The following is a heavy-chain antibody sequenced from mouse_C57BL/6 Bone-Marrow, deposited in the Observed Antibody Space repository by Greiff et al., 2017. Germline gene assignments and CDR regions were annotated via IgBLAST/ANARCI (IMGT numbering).Heavy chain of an antibody. Sequence: DVMLVESGGGLVKPGGSLKLSCAASGFTFSSYAMSWVRQTPEKRLEWVATISDGGSYTYYPDNVKGRFTISRDNAKNNLYLQMSHLKSEDTAMYYCARDQDGSSYWYFDVWGTGTTATVSS. CDR3: ARDQDGSSYWYFDV. V-gene: IGHV5-4*01. D-gene: IGHD1-1*01. CDR2: ISDGGSYT. J-gene: IGHJ1*03. CDR1: GFTFSSYA.